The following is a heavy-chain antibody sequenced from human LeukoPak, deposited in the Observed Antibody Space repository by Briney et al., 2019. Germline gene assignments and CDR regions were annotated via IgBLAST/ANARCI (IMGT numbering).Heavy chain of an antibody. CDR1: GGSISSYY. J-gene: IGHJ2*01. D-gene: IGHD6-6*01. V-gene: IGHV4-59*01. CDR2: IYYSGST. CDR3: ARWNQFEYSSSRGVPSYWYFDL. Sequence: SGTLSLTCTVSGGSISSYYWSWIRQPPGKGLEWIGYIYYSGSTNYNPSLKSRVTISVDTSKNQFSLKLSSVTAADTAVYYCARWNQFEYSSSRGVPSYWYFDLWGRGTLVTVSS.